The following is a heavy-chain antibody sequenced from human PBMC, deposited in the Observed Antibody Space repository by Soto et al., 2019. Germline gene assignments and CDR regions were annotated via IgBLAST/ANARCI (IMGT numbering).Heavy chain of an antibody. J-gene: IGHJ4*02. D-gene: IGHD1-1*01. Sequence: QVHLVQSGAEVKKPGASVKVSCKCSGYTVTSYGITWVRQAPGQGLEWMGWISAHNDNTDYAQKPQGRVTVTRDTSTSTAYMELRSLRSDDTAVYYCARGRYGDYWGQGALVTVSS. V-gene: IGHV1-18*01. CDR1: GYTVTSYG. CDR2: ISAHNDNT. CDR3: ARGRYGDY.